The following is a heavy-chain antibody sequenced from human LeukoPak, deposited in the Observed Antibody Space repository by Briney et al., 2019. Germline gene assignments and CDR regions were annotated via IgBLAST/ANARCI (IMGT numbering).Heavy chain of an antibody. D-gene: IGHD3-10*01. J-gene: IGHJ4*02. V-gene: IGHV3-69-1*01. Sequence: GGSLRLSCAASGFSSDNYNMNWVRQAPGKGLEWISYISIAGTINYADSVKGRFTISRDNAKGSLYLQMSSLRAEDTAVYYCAREGFGFDYWGQGTLVTVSS. CDR2: ISIAGTI. CDR1: GFSSDNYN. CDR3: AREGFGFDY.